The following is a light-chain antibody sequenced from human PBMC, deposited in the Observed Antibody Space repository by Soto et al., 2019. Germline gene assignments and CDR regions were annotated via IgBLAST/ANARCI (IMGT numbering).Light chain of an antibody. Sequence: DIQLTQSPSFLSASVGDRVTITCRASQGISSYLAWYQQKPGKAPKLLIHTASTLQSGVPSWFSGSGSGTEFTLTISSLQPEDFATYYCQQRKSYPITFGQGTRLEIK. CDR3: QQRKSYPIT. CDR1: QGISSY. J-gene: IGKJ5*01. CDR2: TAS. V-gene: IGKV1-9*01.